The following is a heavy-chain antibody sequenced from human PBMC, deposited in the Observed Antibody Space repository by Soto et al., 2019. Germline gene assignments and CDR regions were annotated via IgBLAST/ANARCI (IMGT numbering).Heavy chain of an antibody. Sequence: QVQLVESGGGVVQPGRSLRLSCAASGFSFSSYGMHWVRQAPGKGLEWVAVISYDGTNKNYADSVKGRFTISRDNSENXXYLQMNSLRTEDTAVYYCAKDTYYHDSSGYYVFDYWGQGTLVTVSS. CDR1: GFSFSSYG. V-gene: IGHV3-30*18. J-gene: IGHJ4*02. CDR2: ISYDGTNK. D-gene: IGHD3-22*01. CDR3: AKDTYYHDSSGYYVFDY.